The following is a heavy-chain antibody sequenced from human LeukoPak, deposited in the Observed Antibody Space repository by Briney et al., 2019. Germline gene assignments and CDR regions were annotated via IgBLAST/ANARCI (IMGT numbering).Heavy chain of an antibody. CDR1: GGSISGRSHY. CDR3: ATDGYNPIDY. V-gene: IGHV4-39*07. J-gene: IGHJ4*02. CDR2: IYYSGST. Sequence: SETLSLTCTVSGGSISGRSHYWGWIRQPPGKGLEWIGTIYYSGSTYYSPSLKSRVTISVDTSKSRFSLKLSSVTAADTAVYYCATDGYNPIDYWGQGTLVTVSS. D-gene: IGHD5-24*01.